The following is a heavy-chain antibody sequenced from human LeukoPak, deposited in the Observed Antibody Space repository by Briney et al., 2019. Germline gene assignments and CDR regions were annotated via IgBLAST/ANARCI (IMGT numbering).Heavy chain of an antibody. CDR3: ASILRSSSGYYFDY. J-gene: IGHJ4*02. CDR2: IYSGDTT. CDR1: GFTVSTNY. V-gene: IGHV3-66*01. Sequence: GGSLRLSCAASGFTVSTNYMSWVRQAPGKGLEWVSVIYSGDTTFYADSVRGKFTIPRDNSKNTLYLQMNSLRAEDTAVYYCASILRSSSGYYFDYWGQGTLVTVSS. D-gene: IGHD3-10*01.